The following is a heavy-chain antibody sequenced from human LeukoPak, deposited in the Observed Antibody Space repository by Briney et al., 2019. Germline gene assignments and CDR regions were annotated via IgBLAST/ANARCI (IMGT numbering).Heavy chain of an antibody. J-gene: IGHJ4*02. CDR1: GGSFSVYY. CDR3: ARLEWELNFDY. Sequence: PSETLSLTCAVRGGSFSVYYCSWIRQPPGKGLEWIGKVNHSGSTNYNPSLKSRVTISVGTSKNHFSLRLNSVTAADTAVYYCARLEWELNFDYWGQGTLVTVSS. CDR2: VNHSGST. V-gene: IGHV4-34*01. D-gene: IGHD1-26*01.